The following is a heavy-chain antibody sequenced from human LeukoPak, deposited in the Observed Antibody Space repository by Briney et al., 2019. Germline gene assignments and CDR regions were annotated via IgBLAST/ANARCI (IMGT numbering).Heavy chain of an antibody. CDR2: ISWNSGSI. V-gene: IGHV3-9*01. Sequence: PGRSLRLSCAASGFTFDDYVMHWVRQAPGKGLEWVSGISWNSGSIGYADSVKGRFTISRDNAKNSLYLQMNSLRAEDTAVYYCARDFGGPWGQGTLVTVSS. CDR3: ARDFGGP. CDR1: GFTFDDYV. J-gene: IGHJ5*02. D-gene: IGHD3-16*01.